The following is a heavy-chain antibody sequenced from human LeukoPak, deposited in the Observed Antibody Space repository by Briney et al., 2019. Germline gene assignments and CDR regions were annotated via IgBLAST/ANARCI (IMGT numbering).Heavy chain of an antibody. J-gene: IGHJ4*02. Sequence: PSETLSLTCTVSGGSISSSGYYWGWIRQPPGKGLEWIGSIYYSGSTYYNPSLKSRVTISVDTSKNQFSLKVSSVTAADTAVYYCARRGTGTTPYFDYWGRGTLVTVSS. V-gene: IGHV4-39*01. D-gene: IGHD1-1*01. CDR2: IYYSGST. CDR3: ARRGTGTTPYFDY. CDR1: GGSISSSGYY.